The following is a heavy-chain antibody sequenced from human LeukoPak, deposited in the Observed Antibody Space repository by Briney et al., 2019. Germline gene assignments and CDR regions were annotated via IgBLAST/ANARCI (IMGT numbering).Heavy chain of an antibody. CDR2: ISYDGSNK. V-gene: IGHV3-30*04. CDR3: ARTDGSGQFDY. Sequence: GGSLRLSCAASGFTFSSYAMHWVRQAPGKGLGWVAVISYDGSNKYYADSVKGRFTISRDNSKNTLYLQMNSLRAEDTAVYYCARTDGSGQFDYWGQGTLVTVSS. D-gene: IGHD3-10*01. J-gene: IGHJ4*02. CDR1: GFTFSSYA.